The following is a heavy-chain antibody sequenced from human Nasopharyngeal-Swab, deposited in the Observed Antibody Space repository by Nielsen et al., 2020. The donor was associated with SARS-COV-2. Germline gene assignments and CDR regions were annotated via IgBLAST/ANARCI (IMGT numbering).Heavy chain of an antibody. CDR3: AGARAAAGIYFDY. CDR2: IYYSGST. J-gene: IGHJ4*02. V-gene: IGHV4-59*01. Sequence: WIRQPPGKGLEWIGYIYYSGSTNYNPSLKSRVTISVDTSKNQFSLKLSSVTAADTAVYYCAGARAAAGIYFDYWGQGTLVTVSS. D-gene: IGHD6-13*01.